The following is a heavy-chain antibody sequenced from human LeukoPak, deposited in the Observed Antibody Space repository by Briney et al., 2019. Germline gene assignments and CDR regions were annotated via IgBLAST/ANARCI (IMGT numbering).Heavy chain of an antibody. V-gene: IGHV5-51*01. CDR1: GYSFTSYW. Sequence: GESLKISCKGSGYSFTSYWIGWVRQMPGKGLEWMGIIYPGDSDTRYSPSFQGQVTISADKSISTAYLQWSSLKASDTAMYYCVRLSSRDIYFDWLGDYWGQGTLVTVSS. CDR3: VRLSSRDIYFDWLGDY. D-gene: IGHD3-9*01. J-gene: IGHJ4*02. CDR2: IYPGDSDT.